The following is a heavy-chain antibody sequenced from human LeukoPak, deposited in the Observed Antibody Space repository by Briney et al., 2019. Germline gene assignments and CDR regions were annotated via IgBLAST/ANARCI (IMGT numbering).Heavy chain of an antibody. D-gene: IGHD2-15*01. Sequence: GGSLRLSCAASGFTFSSYGMHWVRQAPGKGLEWVAFIRYDGSNKYYADSVKGRFTISRDNSKNTLYLQMNSLRPEDTAVYYCAKVRVGTAHFDYWGQGTLVTVSS. J-gene: IGHJ4*02. CDR1: GFTFSSYG. CDR2: IRYDGSNK. CDR3: AKVRVGTAHFDY. V-gene: IGHV3-30*02.